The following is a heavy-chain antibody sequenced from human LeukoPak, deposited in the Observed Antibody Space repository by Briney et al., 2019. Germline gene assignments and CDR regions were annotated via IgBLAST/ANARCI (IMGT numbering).Heavy chain of an antibody. V-gene: IGHV4-59*01. D-gene: IGHD5-12*01. J-gene: IGHJ5*02. Sequence: PSETLSLTCTVSGGSISTYYWSWIRQPPGKGLEWIGYIYYSGSTNYNPSLRSRVTISVDTSKDQFSLKLSSVTAADTAVYYCARVGYSGYDTRGWFDPWGQGTLVTVSS. CDR2: IYYSGST. CDR1: GGSISTYY. CDR3: ARVGYSGYDTRGWFDP.